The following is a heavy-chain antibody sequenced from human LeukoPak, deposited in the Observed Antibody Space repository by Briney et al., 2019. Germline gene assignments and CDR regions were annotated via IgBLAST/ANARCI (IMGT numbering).Heavy chain of an antibody. Sequence: GGSLRLSCAASGFTFSSYAMSWVRQAPGKGLEWVSLTHSDGNTYYADSVKGRFTISRDNSENSLYLQMSTLRAEDTAVYYCARGESGIGAAFDIWGRGTMVTVSS. V-gene: IGHV3-53*01. CDR2: THSDGNT. CDR3: ARGESGIGAAFDI. CDR1: GFTFSSYA. J-gene: IGHJ3*02. D-gene: IGHD3-16*01.